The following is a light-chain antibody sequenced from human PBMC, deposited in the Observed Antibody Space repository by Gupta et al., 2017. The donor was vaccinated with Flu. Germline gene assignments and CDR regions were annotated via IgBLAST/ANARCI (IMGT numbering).Light chain of an antibody. CDR2: EVS. CDR1: SSDVGGYND. V-gene: IGLV2-14*01. Sequence: QSALTQPASVSGSPGPSITISCTGTSSDVGGYNDVSWYQQHPGKAPKIMIDEVSKRPSGVSKRFAGTKAGNTASLTISGLQAEDEADYYCSSYTSSSTRVFGGGTKLTVL. CDR3: SSYTSSSTRV. J-gene: IGLJ2*01.